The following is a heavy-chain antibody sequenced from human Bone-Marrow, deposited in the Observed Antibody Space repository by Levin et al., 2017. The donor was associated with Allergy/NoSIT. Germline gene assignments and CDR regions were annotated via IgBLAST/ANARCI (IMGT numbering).Heavy chain of an antibody. J-gene: IGHJ4*02. D-gene: IGHD3-10*01. CDR2: ISNSGVYI. CDR3: TRGGSGSFYYLAPDQ. Sequence: GASVKVSCAASGFTFSSYSMNWVRQAPGKGLEWVSSISNSGVYIYYADSLKGRFTVSRDNAKKSLFLQMNSLRAEDTAIYYCTRGGSGSFYYLAPDQWGQGTLVTVSS. V-gene: IGHV3-21*01. CDR1: GFTFSSYS.